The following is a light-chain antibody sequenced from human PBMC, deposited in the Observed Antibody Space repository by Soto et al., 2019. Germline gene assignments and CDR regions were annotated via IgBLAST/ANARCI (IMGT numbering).Light chain of an antibody. V-gene: IGKV1-5*03. CDR1: QSISSW. J-gene: IGKJ1*01. Sequence: DIQMTQSPSTLSASVGDRVTITCRASQSISSWLAWYQQKPGKAPKLLIYKASSLERGVPSRFSGSGSGTEFTLTISSLQPDDFATDYCQQYNDYPWTFGQGTKVEIK. CDR3: QQYNDYPWT. CDR2: KAS.